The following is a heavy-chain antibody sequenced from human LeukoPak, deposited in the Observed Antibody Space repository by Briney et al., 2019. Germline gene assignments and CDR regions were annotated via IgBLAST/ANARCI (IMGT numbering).Heavy chain of an antibody. D-gene: IGHD3-22*01. Sequence: PGRSLRLSCTASGFTFGDYAMSWVRQAPGKGLEWVGFIRSKAYGGTTEYAASVKGRFTISRDDSKSIAYLQMNGLKTEDTAVYYCTRDGLYYYDNTGGMDVWGQGTTVTVSS. J-gene: IGHJ6*02. CDR2: IRSKAYGGTT. CDR1: GFTFGDYA. V-gene: IGHV3-49*04. CDR3: TRDGLYYYDNTGGMDV.